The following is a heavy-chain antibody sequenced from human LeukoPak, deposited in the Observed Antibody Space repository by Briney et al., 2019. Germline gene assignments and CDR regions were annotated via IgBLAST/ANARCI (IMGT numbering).Heavy chain of an antibody. V-gene: IGHV3-7*01. CDR2: IKPDGSLQ. CDR3: ATSYDSSGCD. Sequence: GGSLRLSCTASGFIFSSFWMAWVRQAPGKGLEWVANIKPDGSLQFYGDSVKGRFTISRDNAKNSLHLQMNNLRAEDTALYYCATSYDSSGCDWGQGTLVTVSS. J-gene: IGHJ4*02. D-gene: IGHD3-22*01. CDR1: GFIFSSFW.